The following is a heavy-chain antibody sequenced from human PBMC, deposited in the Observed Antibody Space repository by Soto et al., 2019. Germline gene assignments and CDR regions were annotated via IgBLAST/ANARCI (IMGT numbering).Heavy chain of an antibody. V-gene: IGHV3-7*04. D-gene: IGHD3-22*01. CDR1: GFTFSAFW. CDR2: IKRDGTVT. Sequence: EVQLVESGGGLVQPGESLRLSCAASGFTFSAFWMTWLRQAPGKGLEWVANIKRDGTVTHYGDSVEGRCTLSGDNAQNLLFLQLNSLRPEDTAMYYCARDLSPPGEFFYDAFEYWGQGTFVTVSS. J-gene: IGHJ4*03. CDR3: ARDLSPPGEFFYDAFEY.